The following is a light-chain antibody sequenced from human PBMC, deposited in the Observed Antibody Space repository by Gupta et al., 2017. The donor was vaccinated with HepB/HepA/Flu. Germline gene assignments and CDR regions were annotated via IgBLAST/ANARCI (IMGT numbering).Light chain of an antibody. J-gene: IGKJ2*01. Sequence: AIRMTQSPSSFSASTGDRVTITCRASQGISSYLAWYQQKPGKAPKLLIYAASTLQSGVPSRFSGSGSGTDFTLTISCLQSEHFATYYCQQYDSYPSTFGQGTKLEIK. CDR1: QGISSY. CDR2: AAS. CDR3: QQYDSYPST. V-gene: IGKV1-8*01.